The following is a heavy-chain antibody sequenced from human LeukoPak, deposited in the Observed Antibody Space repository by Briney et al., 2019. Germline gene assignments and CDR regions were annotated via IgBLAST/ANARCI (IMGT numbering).Heavy chain of an antibody. CDR2: MNPNSGNT. Sequence: ASVKVSCKASGYTFTSYDINWVRQATGQGLEWMGWMNPNSGNTGYAQKFQGRVTMTRNTSISTAYMELSRLRSDDTAVYYCARGGDVYYYYYMDVWGKGTTVTVSS. CDR1: GYTFTSYD. V-gene: IGHV1-8*01. J-gene: IGHJ6*03. D-gene: IGHD4-17*01. CDR3: ARGGDVYYYYYMDV.